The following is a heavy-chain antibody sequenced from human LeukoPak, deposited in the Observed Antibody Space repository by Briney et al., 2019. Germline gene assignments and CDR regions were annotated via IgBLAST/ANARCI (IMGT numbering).Heavy chain of an antibody. V-gene: IGHV3-21*01. Sequence: GGSPRLSCAASGFTFSSYSMNWVRQAPGKGLEWVLSISSSSSYIYYADSVKGRFTISRDNAKNSLYLQMNSLRAEDTAVYYCARGIAAAGFDFDYWGQGTLVTVSS. CDR1: GFTFSSYS. CDR3: ARGIAAAGFDFDY. D-gene: IGHD6-13*01. CDR2: ISSSSSYI. J-gene: IGHJ4*02.